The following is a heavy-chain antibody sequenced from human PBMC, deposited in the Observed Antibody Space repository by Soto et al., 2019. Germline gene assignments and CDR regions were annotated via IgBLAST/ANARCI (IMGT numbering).Heavy chain of an antibody. D-gene: IGHD6-19*01. CDR1: GYTFTSYG. CDR3: ARGKVAAYYYYGMDV. Sequence: ASVKFSCKASGYTFTSYGISWVRQAPGQGLEWMGGIIPIFGTANYAQKFQGRVTITADESTSTAYMELSSLRSEATAVYYCARGKVAAYYYYGMDVWGQGTTVTVSS. CDR2: IIPIFGTA. V-gene: IGHV1-69*13. J-gene: IGHJ6*02.